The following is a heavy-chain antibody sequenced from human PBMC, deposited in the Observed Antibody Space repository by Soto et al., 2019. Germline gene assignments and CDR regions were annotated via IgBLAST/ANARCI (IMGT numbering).Heavy chain of an antibody. J-gene: IGHJ4*02. V-gene: IGHV3-30*18. CDR3: AKDYCSGGSCYSDY. CDR1: VFTFSSYG. D-gene: IGHD2-15*01. CDR2: ISYDGSNK. Sequence: GGSLRLSCAASVFTFSSYGMHWVRQAPGKGLEWVAVISYDGSNKYYADSVKGRFTISRDNSKNTLYLQMNSLRAEDTAVYYRAKDYCSGGSCYSDYWGQGTMVTVSS.